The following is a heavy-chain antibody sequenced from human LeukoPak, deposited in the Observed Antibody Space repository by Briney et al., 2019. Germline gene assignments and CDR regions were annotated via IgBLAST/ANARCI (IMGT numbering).Heavy chain of an antibody. Sequence: GGSLRLSCAASEFTFSSYEMNWVRQAPGKGLEWVGRIRSKSDGGTTDYAAPVKGRFTISRDDSKNTQSLQMNSLQTEDTAVYYCTTWTDLYDYWGQGTLVTVSS. D-gene: IGHD3/OR15-3a*01. CDR1: EFTFSSYE. CDR3: TTWTDLYDY. V-gene: IGHV3-15*05. CDR2: IRSKSDGGTT. J-gene: IGHJ4*02.